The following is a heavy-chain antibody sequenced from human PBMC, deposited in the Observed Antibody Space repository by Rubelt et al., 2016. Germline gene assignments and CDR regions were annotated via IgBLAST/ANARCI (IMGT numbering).Heavy chain of an antibody. CDR3: ARDLPPFRRYNWNFPLDY. D-gene: IGHD1-7*01. J-gene: IGHJ4*02. CDR2: ISPYNGNT. CDR1: GYTFTSYG. Sequence: QVQLVQSGAEVKKPGASVKVSCKASGYTFTSYGISWVRQAPGQGLEWMGWISPYNGNTNYAQKLQGEVTMTTDTSTRKAYMELRSLRSDDTAVYYCARDLPPFRRYNWNFPLDYWGQGTLVTVSS. V-gene: IGHV1-18*01.